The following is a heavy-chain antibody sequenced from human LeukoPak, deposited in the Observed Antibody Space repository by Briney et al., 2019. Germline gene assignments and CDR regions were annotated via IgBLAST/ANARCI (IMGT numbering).Heavy chain of an antibody. V-gene: IGHV4-34*01. Sequence: PSETLSLTCAVYGGSFSGYYWSWIRQPPGKGLEWIGEINHSGSTNYNPSLKSRVTISVDTSKNQFSLKLSSVTAADTAVYYCARGTIAAAGRGFDYGAREPWSPSPQ. J-gene: IGHJ4*02. CDR3: ARGTIAAAGRGFDY. CDR2: INHSGST. CDR1: GGSFSGYY. D-gene: IGHD6-13*01.